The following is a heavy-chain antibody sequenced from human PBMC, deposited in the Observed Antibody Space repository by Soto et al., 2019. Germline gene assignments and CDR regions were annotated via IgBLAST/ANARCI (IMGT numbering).Heavy chain of an antibody. D-gene: IGHD3-10*01. CDR2: IYSGGYT. Sequence: EVQLVESGGGLIQPGGSLRLSCAVSGFTVSNNYMSWVRQAPGKGLEGVSVIYSGGYTAYGDSVKGRFTISRDNSKNTLFLQMNRRRPQDPAVFYRVPDPGGGGYWGQGTLVTVSS. CDR3: VPDPGGGGY. CDR1: GFTVSNNY. V-gene: IGHV3-53*01. J-gene: IGHJ4*02.